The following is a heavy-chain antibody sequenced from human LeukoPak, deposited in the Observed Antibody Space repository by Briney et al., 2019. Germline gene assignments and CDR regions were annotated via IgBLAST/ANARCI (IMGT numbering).Heavy chain of an antibody. CDR1: GYTFTGYY. D-gene: IGHD1-26*01. Sequence: ASVKVSCKASGYTFTGYYMHWVREAPGQGLEWMGRINPNSGGTNYAQKFQGRVTMTRDTSISTAYMELSRLRSDDTAVYYCARGGPRSGSYSGKPFDPWGQGTLVTVSS. J-gene: IGHJ5*02. V-gene: IGHV1-2*06. CDR2: INPNSGGT. CDR3: ARGGPRSGSYSGKPFDP.